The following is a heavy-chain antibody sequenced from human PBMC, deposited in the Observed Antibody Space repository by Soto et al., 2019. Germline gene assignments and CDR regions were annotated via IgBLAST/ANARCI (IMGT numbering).Heavy chain of an antibody. CDR3: ARGEWLGERRFDP. J-gene: IGHJ5*02. V-gene: IGHV4-31*03. Sequence: QVQLQESGPGLVKPSQTLSLTCTVSGGSISSGGYYWSWIRQHPGKGLEWIGYIYYSGSTYYNPSLKSRVTIAVDTSKNQFSLKLSSVTAADTAVYYCARGEWLGERRFDPWGQGTLVTVSS. D-gene: IGHD3-16*01. CDR2: IYYSGST. CDR1: GGSISSGGYY.